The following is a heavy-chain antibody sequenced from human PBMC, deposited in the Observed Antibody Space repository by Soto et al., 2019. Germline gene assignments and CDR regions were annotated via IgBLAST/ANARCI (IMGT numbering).Heavy chain of an antibody. CDR2: INHSGST. Sequence: QVQLQQWGAGLLKPSETLSLTCAVYGGSFSGYYWSWIRQPPGKGLEWIGEINHSGSTNYNPSLKSRVTISVDTSKNHVSLKLSSVTAADTAVYYCARGLWFGDKRGFDPWGQGTLVTVSS. CDR3: ARGLWFGDKRGFDP. CDR1: GGSFSGYY. V-gene: IGHV4-34*01. D-gene: IGHD3-10*01. J-gene: IGHJ5*02.